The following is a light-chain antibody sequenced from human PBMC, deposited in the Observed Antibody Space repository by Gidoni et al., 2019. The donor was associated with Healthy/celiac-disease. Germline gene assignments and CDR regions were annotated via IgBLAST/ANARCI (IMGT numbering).Light chain of an antibody. J-gene: IGKJ1*01. V-gene: IGKV1-39*01. Sequence: RITRPPSSLSASVGDRVTITCRASQSISSYLNWYQQKPGKAPKLLIYAASSLQSGVPSRFSGSGSGTDFTLTISSLQPEDFATYYCQQSYSTPQTFGQGTKVEIK. CDR3: QQSYSTPQT. CDR1: QSISSY. CDR2: AAS.